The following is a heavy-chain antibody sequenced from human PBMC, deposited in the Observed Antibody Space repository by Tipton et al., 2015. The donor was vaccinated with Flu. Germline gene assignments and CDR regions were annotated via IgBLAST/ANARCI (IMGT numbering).Heavy chain of an antibody. CDR1: GFIVSSNY. D-gene: IGHD3-22*01. V-gene: IGHV3-53*01. Sequence: SLRLSCAASGFIVSSNYMSWVRQAPGKGLEWVSVMYSGGSTYYADSVKGRFTISRDKSKNTLYLQMNTLRAEDTAVYYCSRDPDRSGFDKGPYFVSWGQGTLVTVSS. CDR3: SRDPDRSGFDKGPYFVS. CDR2: MYSGGST. J-gene: IGHJ4*02.